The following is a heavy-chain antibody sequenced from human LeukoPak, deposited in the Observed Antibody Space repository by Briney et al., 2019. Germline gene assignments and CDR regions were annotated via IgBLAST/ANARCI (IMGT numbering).Heavy chain of an antibody. CDR3: AKDKGGSGSYHDY. CDR2: ISRNSGSI. Sequence: GRSLRLSCAASGFTFDDYAMHWVRQAPGKGLEWVSGISRNSGSIGYADSVKGRFTISRDNAKNSLYLQMNSLRAEDTALYYCAKDKGGSGSYHDYWGQGTLVTVSS. J-gene: IGHJ4*02. D-gene: IGHD3-10*01. CDR1: GFTFDDYA. V-gene: IGHV3-9*01.